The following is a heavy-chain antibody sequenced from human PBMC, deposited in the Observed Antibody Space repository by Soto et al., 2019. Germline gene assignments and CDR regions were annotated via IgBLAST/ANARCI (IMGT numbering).Heavy chain of an antibody. CDR1: GFTFSRFE. V-gene: IGHV3-48*03. J-gene: IGHJ6*02. Sequence: PGGSLRLSCAASGFTFSRFEMNWVRQAPGKGLEWVSYISSSGRAIHYADSVKGRLTISRDNAKNSLYLQMNSLGAEDTAVYYGARAGYCSTPSCSYYGMDVWGQGTTVTVSS. CDR2: ISSSGRAI. D-gene: IGHD2-2*01. CDR3: ARAGYCSTPSCSYYGMDV.